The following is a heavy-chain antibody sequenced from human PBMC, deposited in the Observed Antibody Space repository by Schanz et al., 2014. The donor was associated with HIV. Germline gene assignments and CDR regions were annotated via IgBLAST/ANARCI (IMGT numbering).Heavy chain of an antibody. CDR1: AYTFTGYY. CDR2: INPKSGDT. Sequence: QVQLVQSGAEVKKPGASVKVSCKASAYTFTGYYMHWVRQAPGQGLEWIGWINPKSGDTNYAQKLQGRVTMTTDTSTSTAYMDLRSLRSDDTAVYYCARGAAEMATMTPWRYWGQGTLVTVSS. J-gene: IGHJ4*02. V-gene: IGHV1-2*02. D-gene: IGHD5-12*01. CDR3: ARGAAEMATMTPWRY.